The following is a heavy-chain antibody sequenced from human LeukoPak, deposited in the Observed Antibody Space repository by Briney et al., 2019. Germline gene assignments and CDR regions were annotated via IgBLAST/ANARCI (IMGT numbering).Heavy chain of an antibody. CDR3: AREAPDSSGYSHFDY. V-gene: IGHV4-61*02. CDR1: GDSISSGDYY. Sequence: PSETLSLTCTVSGDSISSGDYYWSWIRQPAGKGLEWIGRISSSGSTNYNPSLKSRVTISVDTSKNQFSLKLSSVTAADTAVYYCAREAPDSSGYSHFDYWGQGTLVTVSS. J-gene: IGHJ4*02. D-gene: IGHD3-22*01. CDR2: ISSSGST.